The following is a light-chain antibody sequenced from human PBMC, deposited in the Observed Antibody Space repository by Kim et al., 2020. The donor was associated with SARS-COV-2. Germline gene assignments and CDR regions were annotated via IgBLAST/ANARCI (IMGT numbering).Light chain of an antibody. Sequence: SYELTQPPSVSVSPGQTARITCSGDELPRQYSYWYQQKPGQAPVLVIYKDTERPSGIPERSSGSSSRTTVTLTISGVQAEDEADYYCESPDSSATYRVFGGGTQLTVL. CDR1: ELPRQY. CDR2: KDT. CDR3: ESPDSSATYRV. J-gene: IGLJ3*02. V-gene: IGLV3-25*03.